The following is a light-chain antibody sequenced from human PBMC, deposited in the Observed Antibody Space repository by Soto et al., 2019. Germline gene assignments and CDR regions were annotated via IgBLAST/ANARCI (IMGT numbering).Light chain of an antibody. Sequence: EIVMTQSPATLSVSPGGSATLSCRASQSISSNLAWFQQKPGQAPRLLIYDASIRATGIPARFSGSGSGTEFTLTISSLQSEDFAVYYCQQYNNWPPWTFGQGTKVEIK. J-gene: IGKJ1*01. CDR3: QQYNNWPPWT. V-gene: IGKV3-15*01. CDR1: QSISSN. CDR2: DAS.